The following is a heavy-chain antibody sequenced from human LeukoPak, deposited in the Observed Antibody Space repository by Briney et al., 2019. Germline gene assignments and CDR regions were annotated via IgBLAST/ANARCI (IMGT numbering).Heavy chain of an antibody. D-gene: IGHD3-9*01. Sequence: ASVKVSCKASGFTFTSSAMQWVRQARGQRLEWIGWIVVGSGNTNYAQRFQERVTITRDMSTSTAYMELSSLRSGDTAVYYCAADPNYDILTGNWFDPWGQGTLVTVSS. CDR3: AADPNYDILTGNWFDP. J-gene: IGHJ5*02. V-gene: IGHV1-58*02. CDR1: GFTFTSSA. CDR2: IVVGSGNT.